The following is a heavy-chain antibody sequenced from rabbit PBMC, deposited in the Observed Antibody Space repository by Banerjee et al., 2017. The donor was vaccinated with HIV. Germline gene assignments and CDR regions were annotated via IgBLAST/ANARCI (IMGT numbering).Heavy chain of an antibody. CDR2: INSSSGNT. Sequence: QSMEESGGGLVQPEGSLALTCTASGFSFSDKYVMCWVRQAPGKGLEWIACINSSSGNTVYATWAKGRFTISRTSSTTVALQMTSLTAADTATYFCAIMNSRGWGDFNLWGPGTLVTVS. CDR1: GFSFSDKYV. V-gene: IGHV1S40*01. CDR3: AIMNSRGWGDFNL. D-gene: IGHD4-1*01. J-gene: IGHJ4*01.